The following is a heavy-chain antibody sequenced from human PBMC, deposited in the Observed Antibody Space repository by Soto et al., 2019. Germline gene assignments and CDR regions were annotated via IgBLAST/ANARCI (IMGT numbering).Heavy chain of an antibody. D-gene: IGHD2-8*01. V-gene: IGHV3-23*01. J-gene: IGHJ4*02. Sequence: GGSLRLSCAASGFTFSSYAMSWVRQAPGKGLEWVSVISGSAYYTYYADSVKGRFTISRDNSKNTLYLQMNSLTAEDTAVYYCAKGRNGETTSGFDYWGQGTLVTVSS. CDR1: GFTFSSYA. CDR2: ISGSAYYT. CDR3: AKGRNGETTSGFDY.